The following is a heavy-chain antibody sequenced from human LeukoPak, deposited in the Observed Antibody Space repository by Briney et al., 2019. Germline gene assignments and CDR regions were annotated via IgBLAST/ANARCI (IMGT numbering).Heavy chain of an antibody. D-gene: IGHD3-10*01. J-gene: IGHJ4*02. CDR1: GYTFTSYG. CDR3: ARDKNYYGSGNLFDY. Sequence: ASVKVSCKASGYTFTSYGISWVRQAPGQGLEWMGWISAYNGNTNYAQKLQGRVTMTTDTSTSTAYMELRSLRSDDTAVYYCARDKNYYGSGNLFDYWGQGTLVTVSS. V-gene: IGHV1-18*01. CDR2: ISAYNGNT.